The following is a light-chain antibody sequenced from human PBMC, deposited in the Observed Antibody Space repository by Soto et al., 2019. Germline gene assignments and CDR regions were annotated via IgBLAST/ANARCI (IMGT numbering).Light chain of an antibody. V-gene: IGLV2-14*01. J-gene: IGLJ1*01. CDR3: SSYTISNTLPFV. CDR2: EVT. Sequence: QSVLTQPASVSGSAGRSITISCTGTRRDVGGYNYVSWYQQYPGKSPKLLIYEVTHRPSGVSNRFSGSKSGNTASLTISGLQAEDEADYYCSSYTISNTLPFVFGTGTKVTV. CDR1: RRDVGGYNY.